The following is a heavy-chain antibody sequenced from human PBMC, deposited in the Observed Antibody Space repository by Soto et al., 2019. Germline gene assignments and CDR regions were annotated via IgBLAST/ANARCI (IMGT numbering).Heavy chain of an antibody. CDR3: ARELERVFDY. V-gene: IGHV3-30*04. CDR2: IAYDGRNK. Sequence: GSLRLSCAASGFTFSSYAMHLVRQAPGKGLEWVAVIAYDGRNKYYADSVKGRFTISRDNSKNTLYLQMNSLRIEDTAVYYCARELERVFDYWGQGTLVTVSS. D-gene: IGHD1-1*01. J-gene: IGHJ4*02. CDR1: GFTFSSYA.